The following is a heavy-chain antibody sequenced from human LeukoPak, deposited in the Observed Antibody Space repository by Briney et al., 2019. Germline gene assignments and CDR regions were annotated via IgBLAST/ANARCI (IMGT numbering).Heavy chain of an antibody. CDR2: ISYDGSDK. V-gene: IGHV3-30*18. J-gene: IGHJ2*01. CDR3: AKEGRAASKWYFDL. Sequence: PGGSLRLSCAASGFTFGSNGMHWVRQAPGKGLEWAAVISYDGSDKYYADSVKGRFTISRDNSKNTLYLQMNSLRAEDTAVYYCAKEGRAASKWYFDLWGRGTLVTVSS. CDR1: GFTFGSNG. D-gene: IGHD6-13*01.